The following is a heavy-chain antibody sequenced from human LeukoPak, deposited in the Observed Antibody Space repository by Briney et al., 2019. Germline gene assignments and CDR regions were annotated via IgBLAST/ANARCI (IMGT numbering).Heavy chain of an antibody. CDR3: ARGAYYYDSSGYYADY. V-gene: IGHV4-59*12. CDR1: GGSISSYY. CDR2: IYYSGST. J-gene: IGHJ4*02. Sequence: SETLSLTCTVSGGSISSYYWSWIRQPPGKGLEWIGYIYYSGSTNYNPSLKSRVTISVDTSKNQFSLKLSSVTAADTAVYYCARGAYYYDSSGYYADYWGQGTLVTVSS. D-gene: IGHD3-22*01.